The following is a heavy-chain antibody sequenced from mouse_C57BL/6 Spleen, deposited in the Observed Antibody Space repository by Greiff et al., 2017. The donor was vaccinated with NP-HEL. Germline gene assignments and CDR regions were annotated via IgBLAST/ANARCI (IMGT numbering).Heavy chain of an antibody. CDR2: IDPSDSYT. D-gene: IGHD1-1*01. V-gene: IGHV1-69*01. J-gene: IGHJ3*01. Sequence: QVQLQQSGAELVMPGASVKLSCKASGYTFTSYWMHWVKQRPGQGLEWIGEIDPSDSYTNYNQKFKGKSTLTVDKSSSTAYMQLSSLTSEDSAVYYCARDEYYYGSRAWFAYWGQGTLVTVSA. CDR3: ARDEYYYGSRAWFAY. CDR1: GYTFTSYW.